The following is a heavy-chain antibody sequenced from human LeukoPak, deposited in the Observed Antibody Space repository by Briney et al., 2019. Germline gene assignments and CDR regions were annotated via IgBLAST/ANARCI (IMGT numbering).Heavy chain of an antibody. CDR3: ARGAGELLGLGFDY. V-gene: IGHV1-8*01. CDR2: MNPNSGNT. Sequence: ASVKVSCKASGYTFTNYAMHWVRQAPGQRLERMGWMNPNSGNTGYAQKFQGRVTMTRNTSISTAYMELSSLRSEDTAVYYCARGAGELLGLGFDYWGQGTLVTVSS. CDR1: GYTFTNYA. J-gene: IGHJ4*02. D-gene: IGHD3-10*01.